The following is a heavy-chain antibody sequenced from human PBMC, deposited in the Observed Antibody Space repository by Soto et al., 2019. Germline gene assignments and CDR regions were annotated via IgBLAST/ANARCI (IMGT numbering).Heavy chain of an antibody. Sequence: GGSLRLSCAASGITTSTYWMGWFRQAPGRGLDWVATIKHDGTERYYMDSLRGRFTISRDNAINSLYLQMSSLRAEDTAVYFCVTGDHADYWGQGTLVTVSS. CDR2: IKHDGTER. V-gene: IGHV3-7*03. D-gene: IGHD3-10*01. CDR3: VTGDHADY. J-gene: IGHJ4*02. CDR1: GITTSTYW.